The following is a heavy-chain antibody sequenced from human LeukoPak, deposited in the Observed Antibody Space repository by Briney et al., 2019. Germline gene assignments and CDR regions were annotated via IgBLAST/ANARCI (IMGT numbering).Heavy chain of an antibody. V-gene: IGHV3-7*01. J-gene: IGHJ4*02. Sequence: GGSLRLSCAASGFTFSSYWMSWVRQAPGKGLEWVANINQDESETYYVDSVKGRFTISRDNAKNSLYLQMNSLGAEDTALYYCARDGFVAAADHWGQGTLVTVSS. D-gene: IGHD6-13*01. CDR2: INQDESET. CDR1: GFTFSSYW. CDR3: ARDGFVAAADH.